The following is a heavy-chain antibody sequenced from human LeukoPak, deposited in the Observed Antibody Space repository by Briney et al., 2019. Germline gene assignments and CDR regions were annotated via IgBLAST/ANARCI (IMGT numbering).Heavy chain of an antibody. V-gene: IGHV3-30*02. CDR3: AKDSSSRGWYFEH. Sequence: VGSLRLSRVPSLFTFITYVMHSVRQAPRKGLERVALIQYDGSNKYYADCVKGRFTIYRDNSKNTLYLQMNSLRAEDRAVYFCAKDSSSRGWYFEHWGQGTLVTVSS. J-gene: IGHJ4*02. CDR2: IQYDGSNK. CDR1: LFTFITYV. D-gene: IGHD6-19*01.